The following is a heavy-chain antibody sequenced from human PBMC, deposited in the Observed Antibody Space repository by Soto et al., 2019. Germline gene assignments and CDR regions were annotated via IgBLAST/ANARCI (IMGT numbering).Heavy chain of an antibody. V-gene: IGHV4-59*01. CDR1: GGSIISYY. CDR3: ARLGAYYQSLDP. Sequence: SETLSLTCTVSGGSIISYYWSWIRQPPGKKLEWIGYIYYSGSTTYNPSLKGRVTMSVDTSKNQFSLKLSSVTASDTAVYYCARLGAYYQSLDPWGQGTVVTVSS. CDR2: IYYSGST. D-gene: IGHD2-21*01. J-gene: IGHJ5*02.